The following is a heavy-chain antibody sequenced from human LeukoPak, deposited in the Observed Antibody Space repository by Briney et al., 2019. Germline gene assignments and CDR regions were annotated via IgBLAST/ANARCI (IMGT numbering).Heavy chain of an antibody. CDR1: GFTFSNYG. D-gene: IGHD1-26*01. V-gene: IGHV3-30*18. CDR2: ISNDGSNK. J-gene: IGHJ4*02. Sequence: PGRSLRLSCAASGFTFSNYGIHWVRQAPGKGLEWVAVISNDGSNKYYADSVKGRFTISRDSSENTLYLQMNSLRAGDTAVYYCAKETGRWELEWGQGTLVTVSS. CDR3: AKETGRWELE.